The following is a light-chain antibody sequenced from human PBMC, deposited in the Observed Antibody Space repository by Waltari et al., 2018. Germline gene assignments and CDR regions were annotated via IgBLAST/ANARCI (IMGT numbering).Light chain of an antibody. V-gene: IGKV1-12*01. CDR2: DAS. CDR1: QGISSR. Sequence: DIQMTQSPSSVSASVGDRVTLTCRASQGISSRLAWCQQKPGKAPKPRIYDASSLHSGVPSRFSGSGSGTEFTLTISSLQPEDFATYYCQQVDSFPRTFGQGTKVEVK. J-gene: IGKJ1*01. CDR3: QQVDSFPRT.